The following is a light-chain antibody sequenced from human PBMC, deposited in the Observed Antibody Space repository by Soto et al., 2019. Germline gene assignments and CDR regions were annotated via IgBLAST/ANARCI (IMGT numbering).Light chain of an antibody. Sequence: DFQMTQSPSSLSASVGDRVTITCQASQDISNYLNWYQQKPGKAPKLLIYDASNLETGVPSRFNGSGSGTDFTFTISSRQPEEIAAYYCQQYDNLPYTFGQGTKLEIK. CDR3: QQYDNLPYT. CDR2: DAS. J-gene: IGKJ2*01. CDR1: QDISNY. V-gene: IGKV1-33*01.